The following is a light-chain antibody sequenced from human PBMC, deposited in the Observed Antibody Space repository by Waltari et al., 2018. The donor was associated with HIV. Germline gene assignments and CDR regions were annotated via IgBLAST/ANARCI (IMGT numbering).Light chain of an antibody. CDR2: YVD. CDR3: ASFTGGNTVR. CDR1: ESPFGTYKL. V-gene: IGLV2-14*03. J-gene: IGLJ3*02. Sequence: AVTPPTSASGPPGQPIIISCTCVESPFGTYKLFAGYQQHSGTPPKLSLYYVDSRASGVSDRFSGSMSGNTASLTISGLLTEYEAHYYCASFTGGNTVRFGGGTEVTVL.